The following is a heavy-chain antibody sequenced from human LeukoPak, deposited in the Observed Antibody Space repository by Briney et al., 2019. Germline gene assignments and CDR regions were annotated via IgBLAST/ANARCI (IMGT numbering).Heavy chain of an antibody. J-gene: IGHJ4*02. CDR2: ISGSGGST. CDR3: AKYYYDSSGLSRHFDY. CDR1: GFTLSSYA. D-gene: IGHD3-22*01. V-gene: IGHV3-23*01. Sequence: PGGSLRLSCAASGFTLSSYAMSWVRQAPGKGLEWVSAISGSGGSTYYADSVKGRFTISRDNSKNTLYLQMNSLRAEDTAVYYCAKYYYDSSGLSRHFDYWGQGTLVTVSS.